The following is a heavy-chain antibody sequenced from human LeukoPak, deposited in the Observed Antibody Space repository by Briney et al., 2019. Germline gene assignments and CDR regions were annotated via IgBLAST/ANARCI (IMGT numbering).Heavy chain of an antibody. J-gene: IGHJ4*02. CDR2: IDTSDSYT. CDR3: ARRKEYYDILTGYYNTYYFDY. Sequence: GESLEISFKGSGYRFTSYWISWVRPMPGKGVEWMGRIDTSDSYTNYSPSFQGHVTISADKSISTAYLQWSSLKASDTAMYYCARRKEYYDILTGYYNTYYFDYWGQGTLVTVSS. D-gene: IGHD3-9*01. CDR1: GYRFTSYW. V-gene: IGHV5-10-1*01.